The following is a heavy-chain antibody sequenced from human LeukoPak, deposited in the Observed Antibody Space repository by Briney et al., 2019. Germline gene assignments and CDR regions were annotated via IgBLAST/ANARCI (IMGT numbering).Heavy chain of an antibody. J-gene: IGHJ4*02. Sequence: ASVKVSCKASGYTFTSYDINWVRQATGQGLEWMGWMNPNSGNTGYAQKFQGRVTIIADEPTRTAYMELTYVRSDDTAVYYCTIIPNVILFTHYFEYWGQGTLVTVSS. CDR1: GYTFTSYD. CDR3: TIIPNVILFTHYFEY. V-gene: IGHV1-8*01. D-gene: IGHD2-21*01. CDR2: MNPNSGNT.